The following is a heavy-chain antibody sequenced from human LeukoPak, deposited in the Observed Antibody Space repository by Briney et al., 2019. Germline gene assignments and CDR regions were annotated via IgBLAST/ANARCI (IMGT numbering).Heavy chain of an antibody. CDR3: ARGESVAHNSGYYYLRY. CDR2: IYYSGST. V-gene: IGHV4-30-4*01. D-gene: IGHD3-22*01. Sequence: PSETLSLTCTVSGGSISSGDYYWSWIRQPPGKGLEWIGYIYYSGSTYYNPSLKSRVTISVDTSKNQFSLKLSSVTAADTAVYYCARGESVAHNSGYYYLRYWGQGTLVTVSS. CDR1: GGSISSGDYY. J-gene: IGHJ4*02.